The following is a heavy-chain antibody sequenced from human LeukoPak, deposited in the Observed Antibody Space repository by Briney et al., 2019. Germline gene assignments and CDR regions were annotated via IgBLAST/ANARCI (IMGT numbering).Heavy chain of an antibody. J-gene: IGHJ3*02. Sequence: SETLSLTCTVSGGSISSYYWSWIRQPPGKGLEWIGYIYYSGSTNYNPSLKSRVTISVDTSKNQFSLKLSPVTAADTAVYYCARPQHDALDIWGQGTMVTVSS. CDR2: IYYSGST. CDR3: ARPQHDALDI. D-gene: IGHD1-1*01. V-gene: IGHV4-59*08. CDR1: GGSISSYY.